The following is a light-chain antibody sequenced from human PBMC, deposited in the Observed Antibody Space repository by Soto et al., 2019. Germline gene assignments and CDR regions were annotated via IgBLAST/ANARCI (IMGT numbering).Light chain of an antibody. Sequence: EIVLTQAPGTLSLSPGERATLSCRASQSVSSSYLSWYQQKPGQAPRLLIYGASTRATGIPARFSGSGSGTDFTLTISSLQPEDFAVYYCQQDYNLRTFGQGTKVDI. CDR2: GAS. V-gene: IGKV3D-7*01. CDR3: QQDYNLRT. J-gene: IGKJ1*01. CDR1: QSVSSSY.